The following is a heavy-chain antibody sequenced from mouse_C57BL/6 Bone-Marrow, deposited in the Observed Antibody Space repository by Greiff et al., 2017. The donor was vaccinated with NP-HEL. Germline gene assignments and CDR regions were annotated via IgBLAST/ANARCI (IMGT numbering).Heavy chain of an antibody. Sequence: EVKLMESGGGLVQPGGSLSLSCAASGFTFTDYYMSWVRQPPGKALEWLGFIRNKANGYTTEYSASVKGRFTISRDNSQSILYLQMNALRAEDSATYYSARLAGYDEDYFDYWGQGTTLTVSS. V-gene: IGHV7-3*01. CDR1: GFTFTDYY. D-gene: IGHD2-2*01. J-gene: IGHJ2*01. CDR2: IRNKANGYTT. CDR3: ARLAGYDEDYFDY.